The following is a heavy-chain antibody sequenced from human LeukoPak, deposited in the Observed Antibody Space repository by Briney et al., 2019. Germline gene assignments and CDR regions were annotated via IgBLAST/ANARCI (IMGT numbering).Heavy chain of an antibody. CDR3: ARDERIGYYDILTSKGMDV. Sequence: PSETLSLTCAVSGGSISSSNYYWGWIRQPPGKGLEWIGSIHYSGSTYYNPSLKSRVTISVDTSKNQFSLKLSSVTAADTAVYYCARDERIGYYDILTSKGMDVWGQGTTVTVSS. V-gene: IGHV4-39*02. J-gene: IGHJ6*02. D-gene: IGHD3-9*01. CDR1: GGSISSSNYY. CDR2: IHYSGST.